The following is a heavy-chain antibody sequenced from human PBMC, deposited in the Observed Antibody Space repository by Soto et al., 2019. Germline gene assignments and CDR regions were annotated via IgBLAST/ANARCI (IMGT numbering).Heavy chain of an antibody. Sequence: ASVKVSCKASGYTFSDFDINWLRQAAGQGPEWMGWMNAKSGDTFSAQRLQGKFNMTWDTSLSTAYMEVGILTSDDAAIYYCARGNPFTYAGFDVWGQGTTVTVAS. V-gene: IGHV1-8*01. CDR3: ARGNPFTYAGFDV. D-gene: IGHD3-10*01. CDR1: GYTFSDFD. J-gene: IGHJ6*02. CDR2: MNAKSGDT.